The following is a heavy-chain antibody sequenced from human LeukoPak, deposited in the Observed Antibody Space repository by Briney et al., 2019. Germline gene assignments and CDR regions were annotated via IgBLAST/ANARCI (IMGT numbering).Heavy chain of an antibody. D-gene: IGHD5-18*01. Sequence: GGSLRLSCAASGFTFSGSAMHWVRQASGKGLEWVGRIRSKANSYATAYAAWGKGNFTIYRDESKNTAYLQMNSLETEDTAVYYCLGTAPAGSPWMDVWGQGTTVTVSS. J-gene: IGHJ6*02. CDR2: IRSKANSYAT. CDR1: GFTFSGSA. V-gene: IGHV3-73*01. CDR3: LGTAPAGSPWMDV.